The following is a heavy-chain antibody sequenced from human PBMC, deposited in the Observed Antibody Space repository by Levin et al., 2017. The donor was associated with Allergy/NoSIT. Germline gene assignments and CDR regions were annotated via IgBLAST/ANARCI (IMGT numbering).Heavy chain of an antibody. D-gene: IGHD2-15*01. CDR2: IYSGVST. V-gene: IGHV3-66*01. Sequence: GGSLRLSCAASGFTVSNNYMKWVRQAPGKGLEWVSLIYSGVSTYYADSVRGRFTISRDNSKNTLYLQMNSLRVEDTAVYYCARNGCGGGSCGYWGQGTLVTVSS. CDR1: GFTVSNNY. J-gene: IGHJ4*02. CDR3: ARNGCGGGSCGY.